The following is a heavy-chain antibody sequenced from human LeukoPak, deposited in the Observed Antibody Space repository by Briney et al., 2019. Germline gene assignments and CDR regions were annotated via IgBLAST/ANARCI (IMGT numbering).Heavy chain of an antibody. CDR1: GGSISNGNW. J-gene: IGHJ4*02. V-gene: IGHV4-4*02. CDR3: ARVLFGSGSSLDY. CDR2: IYHSGST. D-gene: IGHD3-10*01. Sequence: SETLSLTCTVSGGSISNGNWWSWVRQPPGKGLEWIGEIYHSGSTNYNPSLKSRVTISVDKSRNQFSLKLSPVTAADTAVYYCARVLFGSGSSLDYWGQGTLVTVSS.